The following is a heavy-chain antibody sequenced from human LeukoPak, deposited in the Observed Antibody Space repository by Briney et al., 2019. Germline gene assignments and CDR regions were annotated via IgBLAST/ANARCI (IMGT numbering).Heavy chain of an antibody. J-gene: IGHJ4*02. CDR3: ARSSGHYDSSGYYYDKYYFDY. CDR1: GYTFTSYD. V-gene: IGHV1-8*03. Sequence: ASVKVSCKASGYTFTSYDINWVRQATGQGLEWMGWMNPNSGNTGYAQKFQGRVTITRNTSISTAYMELSSLRSEDTAVYYCARSSGHYDSSGYYYDKYYFDYWGQGTLVTVSS. D-gene: IGHD3-22*01. CDR2: MNPNSGNT.